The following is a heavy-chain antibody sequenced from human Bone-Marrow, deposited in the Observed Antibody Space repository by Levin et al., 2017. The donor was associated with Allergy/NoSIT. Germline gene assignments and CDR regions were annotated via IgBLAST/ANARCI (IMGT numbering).Heavy chain of an antibody. V-gene: IGHV4-39*01. CDR3: GGLITMIVVDLYYFDY. D-gene: IGHD3-22*01. Sequence: PSQTLSLTCTVSGGSISSSSYYWGWIRQPPGKGLEWIGSIYYSGSTYYNPSLKSRVTISVDTSKNQFSLKLSSVTAADTAVYYCGGLITMIVVDLYYFDYWGQGTLVTVSS. J-gene: IGHJ4*02. CDR2: IYYSGST. CDR1: GGSISSSSYY.